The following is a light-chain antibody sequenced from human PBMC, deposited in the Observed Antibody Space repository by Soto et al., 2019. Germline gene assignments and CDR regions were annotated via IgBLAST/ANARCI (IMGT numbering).Light chain of an antibody. Sequence: DIQMTQSPSSLSASVGDRVTITCRASQGISSNLNWYQQKPGKAPKLLIYAASSLQSGVPSRFSGSGSGTDFTLTISSLQPEDFATYYCQQSYSTPLTFGGGTKVDIK. CDR1: QGISSN. J-gene: IGKJ4*01. CDR2: AAS. CDR3: QQSYSTPLT. V-gene: IGKV1-39*01.